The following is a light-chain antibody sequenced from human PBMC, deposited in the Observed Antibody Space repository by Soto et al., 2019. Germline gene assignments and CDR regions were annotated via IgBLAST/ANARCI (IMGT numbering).Light chain of an antibody. V-gene: IGLV1-40*01. CDR3: QSYDSSLSVLWV. J-gene: IGLJ3*02. CDR1: SSNIGAGYD. CDR2: GNS. Sequence: QAVVTQPPSVSGAPGQRVTISCTGSSSNIGAGYDVHWYQQLPGTAPKLLIYGNSNRPSGVPDRFSGSKSGTSASLAITGLQAEDEADYYCQSYDSSLSVLWVFGGGTKLTVL.